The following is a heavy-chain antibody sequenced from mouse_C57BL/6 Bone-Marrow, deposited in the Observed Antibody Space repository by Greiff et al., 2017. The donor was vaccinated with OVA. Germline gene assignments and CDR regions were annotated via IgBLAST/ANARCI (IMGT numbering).Heavy chain of an antibody. D-gene: IGHD1-3*01. Sequence: EVQGVESGGGLVQPGGSLSLSCAASGFTFTDYYMSWVRQPPGKALEWLGFIRNKANGYTTEYSASVKGRFTISRDNSQIILYLPMNALRAEDSATYYCASYRTLYQVGYYFDSWGQGTTLTVSS. CDR2: IRNKANGYTT. V-gene: IGHV7-3*01. CDR1: GFTFTDYY. CDR3: ASYRTLYQVGYYFDS. J-gene: IGHJ2*01.